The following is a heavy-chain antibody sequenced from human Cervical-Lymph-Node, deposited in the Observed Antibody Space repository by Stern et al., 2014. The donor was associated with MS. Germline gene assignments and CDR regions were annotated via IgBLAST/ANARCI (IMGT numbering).Heavy chain of an antibody. D-gene: IGHD6-19*01. CDR3: GTGAGMIDY. Sequence: VQLVESGAEVKKPGSSAKVSCKASGGTFSSNAISWVRQAPGQGLEWMGGVIPIFGTVNYAQKFQGRLTITADESTSTAYMELSSLRSEDTAVYYCGTGAGMIDYWGQGTLVTVSS. V-gene: IGHV1-69*01. CDR2: VIPIFGTV. CDR1: GGTFSSNA. J-gene: IGHJ4*02.